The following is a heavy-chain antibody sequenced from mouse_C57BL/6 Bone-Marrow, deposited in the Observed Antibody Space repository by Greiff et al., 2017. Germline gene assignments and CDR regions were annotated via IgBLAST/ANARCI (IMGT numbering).Heavy chain of an antibody. J-gene: IGHJ4*01. Sequence: VQLQQPGAELVKPGASVKLSCKASGYTFTSYWMQWVKQRPGQGLEWIGEIDPSDSYTNYNQKFKGKATLTVDPSSSTAYMQLSSLTSEDSAVYYCAREGYYVYYYAMDYWGQGTSVTVSS. V-gene: IGHV1-50*01. CDR2: IDPSDSYT. CDR3: AREGYYVYYYAMDY. D-gene: IGHD2-3*01. CDR1: GYTFTSYW.